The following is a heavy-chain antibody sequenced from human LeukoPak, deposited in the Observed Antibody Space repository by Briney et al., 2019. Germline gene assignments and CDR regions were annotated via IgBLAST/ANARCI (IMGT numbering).Heavy chain of an antibody. CDR1: GYTFTGYY. D-gene: IGHD3-10*01. Sequence: ASVKVSCKASGYTFTGYYMHWVRQAPGQGLEWMGWIDPNTGGTNFAQKFQGRITMTRDTSINTVYMELNRLRSDDTAVYYCTKNQYSGTIITPLDPFDVWGQGTMVTVSS. CDR3: TKNQYSGTIITPLDPFDV. J-gene: IGHJ3*01. CDR2: IDPNTGGT. V-gene: IGHV1-2*02.